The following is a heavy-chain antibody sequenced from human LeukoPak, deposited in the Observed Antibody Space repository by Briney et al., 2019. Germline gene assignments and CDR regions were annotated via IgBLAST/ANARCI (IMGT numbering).Heavy chain of an antibody. CDR3: ARDPGYAIYYFDY. Sequence: PGGSLRLSCAASGFTFSSYWMHWVRQAPGKGLVWVSRINSDGSSTSYADSVKGRFSISRDNSKNTLYLQMNSLRAEDTAVYYCARDPGYAIYYFDYWGQGLLVTVSS. CDR2: INSDGSST. CDR1: GFTFSSYW. J-gene: IGHJ4*02. V-gene: IGHV3-74*01. D-gene: IGHD3-9*01.